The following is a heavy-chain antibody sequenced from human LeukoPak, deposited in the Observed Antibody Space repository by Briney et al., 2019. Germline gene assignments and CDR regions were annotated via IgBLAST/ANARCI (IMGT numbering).Heavy chain of an antibody. Sequence: GGSLRLSCAASGFTFSSYAMHWVRQAPGKGLEWVAVISYDGSSKYYADSVKGRFTISRDNSKNTLYLQMNSLRAEDTAVYYCAREWELVYWGQGTMVTVSS. V-gene: IGHV3-30-3*01. CDR2: ISYDGSSK. CDR3: AREWELVY. J-gene: IGHJ3*01. CDR1: GFTFSSYA. D-gene: IGHD1-26*01.